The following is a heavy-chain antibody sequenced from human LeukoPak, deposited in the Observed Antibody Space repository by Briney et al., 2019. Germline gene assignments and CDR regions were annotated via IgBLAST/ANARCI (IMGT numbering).Heavy chain of an antibody. V-gene: IGHV4-4*09. J-gene: IGHJ5*02. CDR1: GGTISSYY. Sequence: SETLSLTCTVSGGTISSYYWSWIRQPPGKGLEWIGYIYTSGSTNYNPSLKSRVTISVDTSKNQFSLKLSSVTAADTAVYYCARLSGPSGYHWFDPWGQGTLVTVSS. D-gene: IGHD3-22*01. CDR3: ARLSGPSGYHWFDP. CDR2: IYTSGST.